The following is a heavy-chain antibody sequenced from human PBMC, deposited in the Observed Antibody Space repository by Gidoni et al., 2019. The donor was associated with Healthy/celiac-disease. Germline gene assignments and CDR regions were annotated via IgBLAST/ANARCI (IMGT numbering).Heavy chain of an antibody. D-gene: IGHD6-13*01. CDR1: GGSFSGYY. V-gene: IGHV4-34*01. Sequence: QVQLQQWGAGLLKPSETLSLTCAVYGGSFSGYYWSWIRQPPGKGLEWIGEINPSGSTNYNPALKSRVTISVDTSKNQFSLKLSSVTAADTAVYYCASSVPGIAAAGTVGGDYWGQGTLVTVSS. CDR2: INPSGST. CDR3: ASSVPGIAAAGTVGGDY. J-gene: IGHJ4*02.